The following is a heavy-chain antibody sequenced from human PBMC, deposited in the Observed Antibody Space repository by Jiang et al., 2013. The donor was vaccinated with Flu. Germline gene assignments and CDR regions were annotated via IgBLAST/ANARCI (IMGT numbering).Heavy chain of an antibody. Sequence: KPTQTLTLTCTFSGFSLTTSGVGVGWIRQPPGKALEWLALIYWDDDKRYSPSLKSRLTITKDTSKNQVVLTMTNMDPVDTATYYCAHRLGYSYGLGMDVWGQGTTVTVSS. J-gene: IGHJ6*02. CDR1: GFSLTTSGVG. D-gene: IGHD5-18*01. V-gene: IGHV2-5*02. CDR2: IYWDDDK. CDR3: AHRLGYSYGLGMDV.